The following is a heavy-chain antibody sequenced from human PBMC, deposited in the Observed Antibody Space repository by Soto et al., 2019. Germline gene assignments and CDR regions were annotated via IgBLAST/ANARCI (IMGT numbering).Heavy chain of an antibody. CDR3: ASDYDRAPVY. V-gene: IGHV1-18*01. J-gene: IGHJ4*02. CDR2: ISAYNGNT. CDR1: GYTFTSYG. D-gene: IGHD5-12*01. Sequence: ASVKVSCKASGYTFTSYGISWVRQAPGQGLEWMGWISAYNGNTNYAQKFQGRVTITADKSTSTAYMELSSLRSEDTAVYYCASDYDRAPVYWGQGTLVTVSS.